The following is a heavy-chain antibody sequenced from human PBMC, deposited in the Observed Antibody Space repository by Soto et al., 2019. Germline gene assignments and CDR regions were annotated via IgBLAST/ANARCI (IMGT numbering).Heavy chain of an antibody. Sequence: GGSLRLSCAASGFTFSGSAMHWVRQASGKGLEWVGRIRSKANSYATAYAASVKGGFTISRDDSKNTAYLQMNSLKTEDTAVYYCVRNPATYYYDSSGHSSVGYWGQGTLVTVSS. V-gene: IGHV3-73*01. CDR1: GFTFSGSA. CDR3: VRNPATYYYDSSGHSSVGY. J-gene: IGHJ4*02. CDR2: IRSKANSYAT. D-gene: IGHD3-22*01.